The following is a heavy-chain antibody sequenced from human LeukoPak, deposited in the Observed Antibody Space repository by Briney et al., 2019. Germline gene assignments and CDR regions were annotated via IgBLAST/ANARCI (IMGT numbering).Heavy chain of an antibody. Sequence: GGSLRLSCAASGLIFSSYNMNWVRHAPGEGLEWVSSISSSSSYIYYADSVKGRFTISRDDAKNSLYLQMHSLRAEDTAVYYCARDDGWSTGYYDTLDAFDIWGQGTVVIVSS. CDR3: ARDDGWSTGYYDTLDAFDI. CDR2: ISSSSSYI. CDR1: GLIFSSYN. J-gene: IGHJ3*02. D-gene: IGHD3-22*01. V-gene: IGHV3-21*01.